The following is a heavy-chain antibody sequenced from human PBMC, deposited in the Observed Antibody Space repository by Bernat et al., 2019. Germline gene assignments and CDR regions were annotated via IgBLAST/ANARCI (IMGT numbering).Heavy chain of an antibody. CDR2: INSDGSST. J-gene: IGHJ6*03. V-gene: IGHV3-74*01. Sequence: EVQLVESGGGLVQPGGSLRLSCAASGFTFSSYWMHWVRQAPGKGLVWVSRINSDGSSTSYADSVNGRFTISRDNAKNTLYLQMNSLRAEDTAVYYCARAALGDTAMAHYYYYMDVWGKGTTVTVSS. CDR1: GFTFSSYW. D-gene: IGHD5-18*01. CDR3: ARAALGDTAMAHYYYYMDV.